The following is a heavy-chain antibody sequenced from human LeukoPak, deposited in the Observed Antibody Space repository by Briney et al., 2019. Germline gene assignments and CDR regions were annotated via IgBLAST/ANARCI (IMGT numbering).Heavy chain of an antibody. Sequence: GGSLRLSCAASGFTFSTYTMNWVRQAPGKGLEWVSYISSSSSTIYYADSVKGRSTISRDNAKNSLHLQMSSLRDEDTAVYYCARDGYYDSGGYFPPYFDYWGQGTLVTVSS. D-gene: IGHD3-22*01. J-gene: IGHJ4*02. CDR2: ISSSSSTI. V-gene: IGHV3-48*02. CDR3: ARDGYYDSGGYFPPYFDY. CDR1: GFTFSTYT.